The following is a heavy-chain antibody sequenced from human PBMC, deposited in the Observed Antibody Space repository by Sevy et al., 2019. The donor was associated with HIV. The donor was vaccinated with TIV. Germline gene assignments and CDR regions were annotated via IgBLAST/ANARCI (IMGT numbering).Heavy chain of an antibody. CDR1: GFTFSSYA. CDR3: AKLGGYSYGPPWY. J-gene: IGHJ4*02. D-gene: IGHD5-18*01. V-gene: IGHV3-23*01. CDR2: ISGSGGST. Sequence: GGSLRLSCAASGFTFSSYAMSWVRQALGKGLEWVSAISGSGGSTYYADSVKGRFTISRDNSKNTLYLQMNSLRAEDTAVYYCAKLGGYSYGPPWYWGQGTLVTVSS.